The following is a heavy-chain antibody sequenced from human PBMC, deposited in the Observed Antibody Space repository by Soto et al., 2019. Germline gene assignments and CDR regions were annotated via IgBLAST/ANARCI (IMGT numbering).Heavy chain of an antibody. CDR3: AKGEVAAMVSTDY. CDR2: ISGSSGSGGST. J-gene: IGHJ4*02. V-gene: IGHV3-23*01. CDR1: GFTFSNYA. D-gene: IGHD5-18*01. Sequence: GSLRLSCAGSGFTFSNYAMSWVRQAPGKGLEWVSAISGSSGSGGSTYYADSVKGRFTISRDNSKNTLYLQMSSLRAEDTAVYYCAKGEVAAMVSTDYWGQGTLVTVSS.